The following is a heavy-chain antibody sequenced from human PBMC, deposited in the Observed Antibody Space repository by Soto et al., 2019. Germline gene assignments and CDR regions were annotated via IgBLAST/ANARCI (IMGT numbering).Heavy chain of an antibody. J-gene: IGHJ4*02. CDR3: ARGNLSFDFDS. CDR2: ISGDGINT. V-gene: IGHV3-30*03. Sequence: QIHLVESGGDVVQPGRSLSLSCAASGFNFGFFGMHWVRQAPGKGLEWVAFISGDGINTHYADSVRGRFTLSRDYSKKTMYLQMDTLREDDTALYYCARGNLSFDFDSWGQGTLVTVSS. CDR1: GFNFGFFG. D-gene: IGHD3-10*01.